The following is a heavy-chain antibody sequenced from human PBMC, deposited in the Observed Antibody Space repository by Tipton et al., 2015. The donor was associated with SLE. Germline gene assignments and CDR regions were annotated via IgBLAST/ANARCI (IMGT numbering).Heavy chain of an antibody. Sequence: RSLRLSCAASGFSFSSYAMHWVRQAPGKGLEWVAVIWYDGGNKYYADSVKGRFTISRDNSKNTLYLQMNSLRAEDTAVYYCAKASEGRGDYSDYSDFWGQGTQVTVSS. D-gene: IGHD4-17*01. CDR1: GFSFSSYA. J-gene: IGHJ4*02. V-gene: IGHV3-33*06. CDR3: AKASEGRGDYSDYSDF. CDR2: IWYDGGNK.